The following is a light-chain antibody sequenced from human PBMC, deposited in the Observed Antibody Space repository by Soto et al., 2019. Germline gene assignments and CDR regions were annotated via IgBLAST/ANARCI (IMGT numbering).Light chain of an antibody. Sequence: DIQMTQSPSTLSASVGDRVTITCRASQSISSWLAWYQQKPGKAPKLLIYDASSLKSGVPSRFSGSGSGTEFTLTLSSLQPDDFETYYCQQYNSLFGQGTKVEIK. J-gene: IGKJ1*01. V-gene: IGKV1-5*01. CDR3: QQYNSL. CDR1: QSISSW. CDR2: DAS.